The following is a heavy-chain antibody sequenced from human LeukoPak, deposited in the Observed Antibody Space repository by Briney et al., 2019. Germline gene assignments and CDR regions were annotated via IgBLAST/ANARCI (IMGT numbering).Heavy chain of an antibody. V-gene: IGHV3-30-3*01. CDR1: GFTFSSYA. CDR2: ISYDGSNK. J-gene: IGHJ4*02. D-gene: IGHD3-10*01. CDR3: AKDSLYYGSGSYNYLDY. Sequence: GGSLRLSCAASGFTFSSYAMHWVRQAPGKGLEWVAVISYDGSNKYYADSVKGRFTISRDNSKNTLYLQMNSLRAEDTAVYYCAKDSLYYGSGSYNYLDYWGQGTLVTVSS.